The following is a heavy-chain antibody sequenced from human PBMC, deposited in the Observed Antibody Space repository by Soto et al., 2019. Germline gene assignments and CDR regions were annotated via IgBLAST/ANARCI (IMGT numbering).Heavy chain of an antibody. J-gene: IGHJ3*02. D-gene: IGHD3-22*01. CDR3: ARDRNYNHRTGDLGDI. Sequence: ATVKVSIKASGLIRWVRQAPGQGLEWMGWISTYNGNTNYAQKFQGRVTMTTDTSTSTAYMELRSLRSDDTAVYYGARDRNYNHRTGDLGDIW. V-gene: IGHV1-18*01. CDR2: ISTYNGNT. CDR1: GL.